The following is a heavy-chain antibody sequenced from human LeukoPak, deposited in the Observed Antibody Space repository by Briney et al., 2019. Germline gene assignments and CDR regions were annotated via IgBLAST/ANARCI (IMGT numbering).Heavy chain of an antibody. CDR2: ISGSGGST. J-gene: IGHJ5*02. CDR3: AKQLWFGDP. Sequence: EAGGSLRLSCAASGFTFSSYAMSWVHQAPGKGLEWVSAISGSGGSTYYADSVKGRFTISRDNSKNTLYLQMNSPRAEDTAVYYCAKQLWFGDPWGQGTLVAVSS. D-gene: IGHD3-10*01. CDR1: GFTFSSYA. V-gene: IGHV3-23*01.